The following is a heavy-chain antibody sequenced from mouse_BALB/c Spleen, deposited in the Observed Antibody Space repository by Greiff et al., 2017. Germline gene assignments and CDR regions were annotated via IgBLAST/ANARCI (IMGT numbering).Heavy chain of an antibody. Sequence: LVKPGASVTISCKASGYSFTGYYMHWVKQRHGKSLEWMGYISCYNGATSYNQKFKGKATVTVDTSSSTAYMQFNSLTSEDSAVYYCARRRYNEGLDYGGQGTTLTVSS. D-gene: IGHD2-14*01. CDR1: GYSFTGYY. V-gene: IGHV1S34*01. CDR2: ISCYNGAT. J-gene: IGHJ2*01. CDR3: ARRRYNEGLDY.